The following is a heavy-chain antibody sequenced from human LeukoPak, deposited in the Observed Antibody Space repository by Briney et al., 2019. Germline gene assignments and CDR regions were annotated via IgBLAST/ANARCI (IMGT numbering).Heavy chain of an antibody. D-gene: IGHD3-16*02. V-gene: IGHV3-30-3*01. Sequence: PGGSLRLSCAASGFTFSSYAVPWVRQAPGKGLEWVAVISYDGSNKYYADSVKGRFTISRDNSKNTLYLQMNSLRAEDTAVYYCARGTDPYDYVWGSYRYYYGMDVWGQGTTVTVSS. J-gene: IGHJ6*02. CDR2: ISYDGSNK. CDR1: GFTFSSYA. CDR3: ARGTDPYDYVWGSYRYYYGMDV.